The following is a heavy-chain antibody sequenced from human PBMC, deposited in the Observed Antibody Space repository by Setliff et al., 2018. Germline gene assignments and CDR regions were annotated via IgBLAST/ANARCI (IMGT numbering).Heavy chain of an antibody. CDR1: GFTFSSYA. CDR3: ARGAYCSGGSCYSPLDY. J-gene: IGHJ4*02. CDR2: ISGSGGST. D-gene: IGHD2-15*01. Sequence: GGSLRLSCAASGFTFSSYAMSWVRQAPGKGLEWVSAISGSGGSTYYADSVKGRFAISRDNSKNTLYLQMNSLRAEDTAVYYCARGAYCSGGSCYSPLDYWGQGTLVTVSS. V-gene: IGHV3-23*01.